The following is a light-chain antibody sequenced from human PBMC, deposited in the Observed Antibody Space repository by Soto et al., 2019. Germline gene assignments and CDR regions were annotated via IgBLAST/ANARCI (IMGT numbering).Light chain of an antibody. J-gene: IGLJ3*02. V-gene: IGLV6-57*01. Sequence: NFMLTQPHSVSESPGKTVIISCTRSSGSIASNYVQWYQQRPGSSPTTVIYEDNHRLSGVPDRFSGSIDSSSNSASLTISGLETEDEADYFCQSYDATNQVFGGGTKLTVL. CDR1: SGSIASNY. CDR2: EDN. CDR3: QSYDATNQV.